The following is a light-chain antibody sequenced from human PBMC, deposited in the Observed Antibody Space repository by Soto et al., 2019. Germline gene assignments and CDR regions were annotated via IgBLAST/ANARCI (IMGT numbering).Light chain of an antibody. CDR2: GAS. CDR3: QQYGTSPWT. CDR1: QSISSSY. Sequence: PGERATLSCRASQSISSSYLAWYQQKPGQAPRLLIYGASSRAVGIPDNFSGSGSGTDFTLTISRLEPEDFAVYYCQQYGTSPWTFGQGTKVEIK. J-gene: IGKJ1*01. V-gene: IGKV3-20*01.